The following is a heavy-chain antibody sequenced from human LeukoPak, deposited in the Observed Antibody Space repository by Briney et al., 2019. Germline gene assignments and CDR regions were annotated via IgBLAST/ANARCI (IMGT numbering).Heavy chain of an antibody. CDR3: ARAYSGSWYNWFDP. Sequence: ASVKVSCKASGYTFTSYDINWVRQATGQGLEWMGWMNPNSGNTGYAQKFQGRVTMTRNTSISTAYMELSSLRSEDTAVHYCARAYSGSWYNWFDPWGQGTLVTVSS. CDR2: MNPNSGNT. D-gene: IGHD1-26*01. V-gene: IGHV1-8*01. CDR1: GYTFTSYD. J-gene: IGHJ5*02.